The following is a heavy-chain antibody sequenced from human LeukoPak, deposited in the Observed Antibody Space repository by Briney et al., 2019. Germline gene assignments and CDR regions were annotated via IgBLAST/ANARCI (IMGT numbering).Heavy chain of an antibody. CDR3: ARDVLVTSSPDAFDV. Sequence: SEPLSLTCTVPGDSISSRGYSWTWIRRPPGKGLEWIGHISYDGNTSCNPSLKSRVTISVDASRNQFSLKLTSVTAADTAVYYCARDVLVTSSPDAFDVWGQGTMVTVSS. CDR1: GDSISSRGYS. V-gene: IGHV4-31*03. D-gene: IGHD2-21*02. J-gene: IGHJ3*01. CDR2: ISYDGNT.